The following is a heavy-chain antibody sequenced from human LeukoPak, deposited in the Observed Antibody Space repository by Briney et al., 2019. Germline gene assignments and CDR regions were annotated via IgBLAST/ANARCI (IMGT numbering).Heavy chain of an antibody. J-gene: IGHJ5*02. Sequence: SETLSLTCTVAGGSITGYYWSWIRQPPGKGLEWIGYIYYSGSTNYNPCLKSRLTISVDTSKNQFSLKLSSVTAADTAVYYCARLTKLLTGYYPTPWGQGTLVTVSS. CDR3: ARLTKLLTGYYPTP. CDR2: IYYSGST. CDR1: GGSITGYY. V-gene: IGHV4-59*08. D-gene: IGHD3-9*01.